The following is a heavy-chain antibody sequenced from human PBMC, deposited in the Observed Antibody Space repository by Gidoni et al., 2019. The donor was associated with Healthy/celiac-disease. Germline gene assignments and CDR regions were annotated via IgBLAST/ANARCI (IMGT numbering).Heavy chain of an antibody. CDR2: IKSKTDGGTT. CDR3: TTDPGNPGYSYGKYYYDYMDV. CDR1: GFTFSTAW. D-gene: IGHD5-18*01. Sequence: EVQLVESGGCLVKPGGSLRLSCAASGFTFSTAWMSWVRRAPGQGLEWVGRIKSKTDGGTTDYAAPVKGRFTISRDDSKNTLYLQMNSLKTEDTAVYYCTTDPGNPGYSYGKYYYDYMDVWGKGTTVTVSS. J-gene: IGHJ6*03. V-gene: IGHV3-15*01.